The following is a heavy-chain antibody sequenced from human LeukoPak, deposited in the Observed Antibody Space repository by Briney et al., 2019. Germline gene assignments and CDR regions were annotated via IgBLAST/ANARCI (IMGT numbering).Heavy chain of an antibody. CDR2: ISGRDGST. CDR1: GFTFSSFA. V-gene: IGHV3-23*01. Sequence: AGGSLRLSCAASGFTFSSFAMGWVRQAPGKGLQWVSSISGRDGSTYYAASVKGRFTISRDNSKNTLYLQMNTLRAEDTAVYYCAREIFHGSGSPRLDYWGQGTLVTVSS. CDR3: AREIFHGSGSPRLDY. D-gene: IGHD3-10*01. J-gene: IGHJ4*02.